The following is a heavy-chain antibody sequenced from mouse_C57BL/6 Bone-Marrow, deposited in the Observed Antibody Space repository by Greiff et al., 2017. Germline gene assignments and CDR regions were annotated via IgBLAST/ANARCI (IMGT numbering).Heavy chain of an antibody. D-gene: IGHD2-5*01. Sequence: QVQLQQSGPGLVQPSQSLSITCTVSGFSLTSYGVHWVRQPPGKGLEWLGVIWSGGSTDYTAAFISRLSISKDNSKSQVFFKMNSLQADDTAIYYCAKKTIVTPRFAYWGQGTLVTVSA. CDR3: AKKTIVTPRFAY. J-gene: IGHJ3*01. CDR2: IWSGGST. CDR1: GFSLTSYG. V-gene: IGHV2-4*01.